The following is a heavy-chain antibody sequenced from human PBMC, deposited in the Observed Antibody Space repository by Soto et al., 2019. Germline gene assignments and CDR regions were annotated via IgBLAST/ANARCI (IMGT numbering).Heavy chain of an antibody. V-gene: IGHV1-46*01. J-gene: IGHJ4*02. Sequence: ASVKVSCKAIGYSFTSHYMHWVRQAPGQGLEWMGTIYPGGVNIGYAQKFKGRVTMTRDTSASTANMELSSLKSENTAVYYCARDWAYSGPFDYWGQGTLVTVSS. CDR2: IYPGGVNI. CDR1: GYSFTSHY. D-gene: IGHD6-13*01. CDR3: ARDWAYSGPFDY.